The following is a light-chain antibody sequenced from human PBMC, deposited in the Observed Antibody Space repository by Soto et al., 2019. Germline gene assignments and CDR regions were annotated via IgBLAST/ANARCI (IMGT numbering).Light chain of an antibody. CDR2: AAS. CDR1: HDIKKW. CDR3: HQASSFPYS. V-gene: IGKV1-12*01. Sequence: DIQMTQSPSSVSASVGDTINITCRAIHDIKKWLAWYQQKPGKAPKFLIYAASKLESGVSPRFSGSGAGPKFSLTIRSLQTAEFATSFCHQASSFPYSVGPGTKVYIK. J-gene: IGKJ3*01.